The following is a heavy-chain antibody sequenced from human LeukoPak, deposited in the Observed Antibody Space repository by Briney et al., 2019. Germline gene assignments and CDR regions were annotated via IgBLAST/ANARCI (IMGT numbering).Heavy chain of an antibody. CDR3: ARVCYYDSSGYYHNWFDP. CDR2: INPNSGGT. V-gene: IGHV1-2*02. CDR1: GYTFTGYY. Sequence: ASVKVSCKASGYTFTGYYMRWVRQAPGQGLEWMGWINPNSGGTNYAQKFQGRVTMTRDTSISTAYMELSRLRSDDTAVYYCARVCYYDSSGYYHNWFDPWGQGTLVTVSS. J-gene: IGHJ5*02. D-gene: IGHD3-22*01.